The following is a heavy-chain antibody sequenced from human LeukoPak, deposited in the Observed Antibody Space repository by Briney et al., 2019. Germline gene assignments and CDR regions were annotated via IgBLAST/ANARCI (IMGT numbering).Heavy chain of an antibody. CDR3: ARGWLQLPY. D-gene: IGHD5-24*01. V-gene: IGHV4-4*07. J-gene: IGHJ4*02. CDR2: IYSSGST. Sequence: PSDTLSLTCSVFGGSISSYYWSWIRQPAGKGLEWIGRIYSSGSTNYNPSLKSRVTMSADTSKNQFSLKLSSVTAADTAVYYCARGWLQLPYWGQGTLVTVSS. CDR1: GGSISSYY.